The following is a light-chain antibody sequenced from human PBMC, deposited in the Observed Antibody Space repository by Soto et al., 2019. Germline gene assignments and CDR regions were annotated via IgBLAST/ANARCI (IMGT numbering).Light chain of an antibody. J-gene: IGKJ1*01. CDR3: QQSFSTLWT. CDR2: TAS. Sequence: DIQMTQSPSSLSASVGDRVTITCRASQSISRNLNWYQQIPGKAPKLLIYTASSLRGGVPSRFSGSGSGTHFTLTISSLQPDDFATYCCQQSFSTLWTFGQGTKVDIK. V-gene: IGKV1-39*01. CDR1: QSISRN.